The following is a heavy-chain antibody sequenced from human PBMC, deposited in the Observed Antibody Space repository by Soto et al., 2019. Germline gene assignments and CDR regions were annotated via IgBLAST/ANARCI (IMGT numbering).Heavy chain of an antibody. CDR1: GGTFSSYA. D-gene: IGHD2-15*01. J-gene: IGHJ5*02. CDR2: IIPIFGTA. CDR3: ARGKYCSGGSCYSDWFDP. V-gene: IGHV1-69*01. Sequence: QVQLVQSGAEVKKPGSSVKVSCKASGGTFSSYAISWVRQAPGQGLEWMGGIIPIFGTANYAQKFQGRVTITADESTSTAYMELSSLRSEDTAVYYCARGKYCSGGSCYSDWFDPWGXXTLVTVSS.